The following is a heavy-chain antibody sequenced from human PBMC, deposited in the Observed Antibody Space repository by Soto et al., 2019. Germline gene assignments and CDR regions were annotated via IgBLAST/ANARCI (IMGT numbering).Heavy chain of an antibody. J-gene: IGHJ4*02. CDR3: ARDPKWLRFGDGGLD. Sequence: QVQLQESGPGLVKPSGTLSLTCAVSGGSISSSNWWSWVRQPPGKGLQWIGEIYHSGSTNYNPSLKSRVAISVDKSKNQFSLKLSSVTAADTAVYYCARDPKWLRFGDGGLDWGQGTLVTVSS. CDR2: IYHSGST. CDR1: GGSISSSNW. V-gene: IGHV4-4*02. D-gene: IGHD5-12*01.